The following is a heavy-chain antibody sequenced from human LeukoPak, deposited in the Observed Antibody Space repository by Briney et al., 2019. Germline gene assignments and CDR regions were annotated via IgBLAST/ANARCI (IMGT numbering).Heavy chain of an antibody. D-gene: IGHD3-10*01. J-gene: IGHJ4*02. V-gene: IGHV1-8*01. CDR3: ASFRRGYSGSLDY. CDR2: MNPNSGNT. Sequence: ASVKVSCKASGYTFTSYDINWVRQATGQGLEWMGWMNPNSGNTGYAQKFQGRVTMTRNASISTAYMELSSLRSEDTAVYYCASFRRGYSGSLDYWGQGTLVTVSS. CDR1: GYTFTSYD.